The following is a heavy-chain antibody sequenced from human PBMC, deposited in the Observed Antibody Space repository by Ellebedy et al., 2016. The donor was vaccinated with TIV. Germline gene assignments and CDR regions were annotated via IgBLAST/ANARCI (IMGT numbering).Heavy chain of an antibody. D-gene: IGHD6-19*01. CDR1: GGSVSSSCCY. CDR3: SRDLAVSYCYGMDV. J-gene: IGHJ6*02. CDR2: IYYSGTT. Sequence: SETLSLXXTVSGGSVSSSCCYWGWIRQPPGKGLEWIGSIYYSGTTYYNPSLKSRVTISVDSSKEQFSLKLSSVTAADTAVYYCSRDLAVSYCYGMDVWGQGTTVTVSS. V-gene: IGHV4-39*07.